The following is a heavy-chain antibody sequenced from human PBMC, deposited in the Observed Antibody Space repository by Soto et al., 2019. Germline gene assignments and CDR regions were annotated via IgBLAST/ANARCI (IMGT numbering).Heavy chain of an antibody. CDR3: ARGQVATIRYFDY. CDR2: INHSGST. Sequence: SETLSLTCAVYGGSFSGYYWSWIRQPPGKGLEWIGEINHSGSTNYNPSLKSRVTISVDTSKNQFSLKLSSVTAADTAVYYCARGQVATIRYFDYWGQGTLVTVSS. CDR1: GGSFSGYY. V-gene: IGHV4-34*01. D-gene: IGHD5-12*01. J-gene: IGHJ4*02.